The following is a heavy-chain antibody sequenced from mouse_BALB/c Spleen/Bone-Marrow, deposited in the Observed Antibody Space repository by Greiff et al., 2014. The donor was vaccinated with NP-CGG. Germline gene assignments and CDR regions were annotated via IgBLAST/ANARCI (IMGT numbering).Heavy chain of an antibody. CDR3: SRLSYDYDGAWFAY. CDR2: NGSGGSYT. CDR1: GFTFSSYD. Sequence: VQLQQSGGDLVRPGGSLKLSCAASGFTFSSYDMSWVRQTPDKRLEWVATNGSGGSYTYYPDSVKGRFTISRDNAKNTLYLQMSSLKSEDTAMYYCSRLSYDYDGAWFAYWGQGTLVTVSA. V-gene: IGHV5-6*01. J-gene: IGHJ3*01. D-gene: IGHD2-4*01.